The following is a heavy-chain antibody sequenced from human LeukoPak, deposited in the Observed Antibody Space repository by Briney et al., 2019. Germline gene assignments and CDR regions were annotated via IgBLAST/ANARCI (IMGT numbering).Heavy chain of an antibody. V-gene: IGHV4-38-2*02. D-gene: IGHD3-10*01. CDR2: INHSGST. Sequence: SETLSLTCTVSGYSISSGYYWGWIRQPPGKGLEWIGEINHSGSTNYNPSLKSRVTISVDTSKNQFSLKLSSVTAADTAVYYCARHFRGTMVRGAPKKKDYWGQGALVTVSS. J-gene: IGHJ4*02. CDR1: GYSISSGYY. CDR3: ARHFRGTMVRGAPKKKDY.